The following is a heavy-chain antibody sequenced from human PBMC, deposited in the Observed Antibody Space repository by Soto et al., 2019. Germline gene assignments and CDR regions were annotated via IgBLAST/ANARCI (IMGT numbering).Heavy chain of an antibody. Sequence: QVQLVESGGGVVQPGRSLTLSCAASGFTFSDNGMHWVRQAPGKGLEWVSVISYDGSNKYYGDSVKGRFTISRDNSKNSMYLQMHSLRADDTAVYYCAKGDGAGHYYGMEVWGQGTTVTVSS. D-gene: IGHD6-19*01. CDR3: AKGDGAGHYYGMEV. V-gene: IGHV3-30*18. J-gene: IGHJ6*02. CDR1: GFTFSDNG. CDR2: ISYDGSNK.